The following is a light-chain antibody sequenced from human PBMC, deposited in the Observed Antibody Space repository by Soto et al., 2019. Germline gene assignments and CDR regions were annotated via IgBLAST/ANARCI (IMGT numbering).Light chain of an antibody. J-gene: IGKJ4*01. CDR1: QGINSY. Sequence: IQLTQSPSSLSASVGDRVTITCRASQGINSYLTWYQQKPGKAPKLLIYAASTLPSGVPSRFRGSGSGTDFTLPISSLQPEDFATYHCQQLNSYPFTFGGGTKVDIK. CDR3: QQLNSYPFT. V-gene: IGKV1-9*01. CDR2: AAS.